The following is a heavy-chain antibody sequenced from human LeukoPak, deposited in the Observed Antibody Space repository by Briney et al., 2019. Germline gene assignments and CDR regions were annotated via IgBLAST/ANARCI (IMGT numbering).Heavy chain of an antibody. Sequence: PGRSLRLSCAASGFTFSSYAMHWVRQAPGKGLVWVSRINTDGTTITYADFLKGRFTISKDSAKNTLYLQMNGLRAEDTAVYYCARDYDFWSGYYKNAFDMWGQGTMVTVSS. CDR2: INTDGTTI. V-gene: IGHV3-74*01. J-gene: IGHJ3*02. CDR3: ARDYDFWSGYYKNAFDM. D-gene: IGHD3-3*01. CDR1: GFTFSSYA.